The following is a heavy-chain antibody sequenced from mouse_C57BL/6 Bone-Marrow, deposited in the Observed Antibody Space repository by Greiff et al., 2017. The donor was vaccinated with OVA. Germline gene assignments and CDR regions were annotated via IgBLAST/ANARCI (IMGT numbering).Heavy chain of an antibody. CDR2: IHPNSGST. D-gene: IGHD1-1*01. CDR1: GYTFTSYW. V-gene: IGHV1-64*01. Sequence: QVQLQQPGAELVKPGASVKLSCKASGYTFTSYWMHWVKQRPGQGLEWIGMIHPNSGSTNYNEKFKSKATLTVDKSSSTAYMQLSSLTSEDSAVYYCARLYGSSFTLWFAYWGQGTLVTVSA. J-gene: IGHJ3*01. CDR3: ARLYGSSFTLWFAY.